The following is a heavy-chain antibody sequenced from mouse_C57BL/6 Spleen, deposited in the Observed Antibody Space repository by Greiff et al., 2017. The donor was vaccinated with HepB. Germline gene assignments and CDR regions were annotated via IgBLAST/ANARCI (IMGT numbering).Heavy chain of an antibody. Sequence: QVQLQQSGAELVRPGSSVKLSCKASGYTFTSYWMHWVKQRPIQGLEWIGNIDPSDSETHYNQKFKDKATLTVDKSSSTAYMQLSSLTSEDSAVYYCARGMVTTGYFDVWGTGTTVTVSS. CDR2: IDPSDSET. D-gene: IGHD2-2*01. CDR3: ARGMVTTGYFDV. J-gene: IGHJ1*03. V-gene: IGHV1-52*01. CDR1: GYTFTSYW.